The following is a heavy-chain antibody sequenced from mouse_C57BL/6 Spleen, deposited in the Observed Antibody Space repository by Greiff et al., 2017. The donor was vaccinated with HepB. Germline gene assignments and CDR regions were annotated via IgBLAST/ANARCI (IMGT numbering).Heavy chain of an antibody. CDR3: AREGSSYNFDY. CDR2: INYDGSST. D-gene: IGHD1-1*01. CDR1: GFTFSDYY. V-gene: IGHV5-16*01. Sequence: EVKVVESEGGLVQPGSSMKLSCTASGFTFSDYYMAWVRQVPEKGLEWVANINYDGSSTYYLDSLKSRFIISRDNAKNILYLQMSSLKSEDTATYYCAREGSSYNFDYWGQGTTLTVSS. J-gene: IGHJ2*01.